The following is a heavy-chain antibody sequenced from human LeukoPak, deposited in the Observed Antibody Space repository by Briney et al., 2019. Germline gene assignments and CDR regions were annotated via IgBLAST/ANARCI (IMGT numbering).Heavy chain of an antibody. Sequence: GGSLRLFCAVSGFSLSSYSMHWVRQAPRKGLEWVSYIGTSSSHIFYAASVKGRFPISRDDATKSLYLKMNSLRDGDTAVYYCARRGDGYNYWSFDYWGQGTLVTVSS. CDR3: ARRGDGYNYWSFDY. V-gene: IGHV3-48*02. CDR2: IGTSSSHI. J-gene: IGHJ4*02. CDR1: GFSLSSYS. D-gene: IGHD5-24*01.